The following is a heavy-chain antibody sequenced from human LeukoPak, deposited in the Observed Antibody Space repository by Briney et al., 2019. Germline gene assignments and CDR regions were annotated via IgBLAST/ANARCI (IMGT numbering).Heavy chain of an antibody. CDR3: ARDMQNYDILTGALDY. D-gene: IGHD3-9*01. J-gene: IGHJ4*02. CDR2: ISAYNGHT. V-gene: IGHV1-18*01. CDR1: GYTFTSYG. Sequence: GASVKVSCKASGYTFTSYGFSWVRQAPGQGLEWMGRISAYNGHTNYAQKLQGRVTMTTDTSTSTAYMELRSLRSDDTAVYYCARDMQNYDILTGALDYWGQGTLVTVSS.